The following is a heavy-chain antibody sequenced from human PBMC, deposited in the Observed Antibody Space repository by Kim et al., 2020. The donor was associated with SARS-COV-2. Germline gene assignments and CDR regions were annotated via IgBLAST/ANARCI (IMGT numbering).Heavy chain of an antibody. CDR3: ARHGYYYDSSGYYGRGWFDT. Sequence: SETLSLTCTVSGGSISSYYWSWIRQPPGKGLEWIGYIYYSGSTNYNPSLKSRVTISVDTSKNQFSLKLSSVTAADTAVYYCARHGYYYDSSGYYGRGWFDTWGQGTLVTVSS. CDR2: IYYSGST. J-gene: IGHJ5*02. CDR1: GGSISSYY. V-gene: IGHV4-59*08. D-gene: IGHD3-22*01.